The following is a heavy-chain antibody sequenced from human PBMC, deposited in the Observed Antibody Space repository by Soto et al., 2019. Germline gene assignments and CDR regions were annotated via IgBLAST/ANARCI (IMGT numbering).Heavy chain of an antibody. CDR3: ARDRGSGSYYSVSDYWYFDL. J-gene: IGHJ2*01. CDR2: VIPVSGTP. Sequence: QVQLVQSGAEVKKPGSSVTVSCTASGGTFSNYAICWVRQAPGQGLEWMGGVIPVSGTPKYAQKFQDRVLITADKSTSTAYMELTSLTSEDTAVYFCARDRGSGSYYSVSDYWYFDLWGRGTLVTVSS. CDR1: GGTFSNYA. V-gene: IGHV1-69*06. D-gene: IGHD1-26*01.